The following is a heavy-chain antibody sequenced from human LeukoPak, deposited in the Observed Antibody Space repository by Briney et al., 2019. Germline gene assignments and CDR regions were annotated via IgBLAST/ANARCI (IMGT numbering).Heavy chain of an antibody. Sequence: ASVKVSCKASGCTFSSYAISWVRQAPGQGLEWMGRSIPILGIANYAQKFHGRVTITADKSTSTAYMELSSLRSEDTAVYYCAKDHLDVDAAMVPRKVFYYYGMDVWGQGTTVTVSS. D-gene: IGHD5-18*01. CDR3: AKDHLDVDAAMVPRKVFYYYGMDV. V-gene: IGHV1-69*04. J-gene: IGHJ6*02. CDR2: SIPILGIA. CDR1: GCTFSSYA.